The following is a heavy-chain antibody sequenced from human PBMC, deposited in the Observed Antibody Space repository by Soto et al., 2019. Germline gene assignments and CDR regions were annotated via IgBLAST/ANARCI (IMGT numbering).Heavy chain of an antibody. Sequence: GGSLRLSCAASGFTFSSYGMHWVRQAPGKGLEWVAVISYDGSNKYYADSVKGRFTISRDNSKNTLYLQMNSLRAEDTAVYYCAKIPMRPGGMSWGQGTLVTVSS. CDR3: AKIPMRPGGMS. CDR1: GFTFSSYG. V-gene: IGHV3-30*18. CDR2: ISYDGSNK. D-gene: IGHD2-2*01. J-gene: IGHJ5*02.